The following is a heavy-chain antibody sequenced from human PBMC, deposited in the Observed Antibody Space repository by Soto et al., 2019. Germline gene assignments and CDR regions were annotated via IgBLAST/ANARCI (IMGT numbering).Heavy chain of an antibody. CDR3: ARVGYYYDSSGYYHYYYGMDV. CDR1: GYTFTSYG. J-gene: IGHJ6*02. D-gene: IGHD3-22*01. Sequence: AASVKVSCKASGYTFTSYGISWVRQAPGQGLEWMGWISAYNGNTNYAQKLQGRVTMTTDTSTSTAYMELRSLRSDDTAVYYCARVGYYYDSSGYYHYYYGMDVWGQGTTVTVSS. V-gene: IGHV1-18*01. CDR2: ISAYNGNT.